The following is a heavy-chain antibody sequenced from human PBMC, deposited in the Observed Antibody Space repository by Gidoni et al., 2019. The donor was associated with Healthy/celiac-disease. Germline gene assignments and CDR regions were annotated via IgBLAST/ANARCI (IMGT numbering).Heavy chain of an antibody. Sequence: QVQLQQWGAGLLKPSETLSLTCAVYGGSFSGYYWSWIRQPPGKGLEWIGEINHSGSTNYNPSLKSRVTISVDTSKNQFSLKLSSVTAADTAVYYCARVAQNGSYIDAFDIWGQGTMVTVSS. CDR3: ARVAQNGSYIDAFDI. D-gene: IGHD1-26*01. CDR2: INHSGST. CDR1: GGSFSGYY. V-gene: IGHV4-34*01. J-gene: IGHJ3*02.